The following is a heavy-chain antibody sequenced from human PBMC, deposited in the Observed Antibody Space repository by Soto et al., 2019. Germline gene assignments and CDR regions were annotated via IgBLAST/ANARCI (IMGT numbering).Heavy chain of an antibody. CDR1: GGSISNAAYS. CDR2: IYPSGMP. J-gene: IGHJ4*02. Sequence: PSETLSLTCTVSGGSISNAAYSWSWIRQPPGKGLEWIGYIYPSGMPFYNPSLRSRVTISIDRSKYQFSLNLKSVTAADTAVYYCARERGGYGLFDSWGQGTLVTVSS. V-gene: IGHV4-30-2*01. CDR3: ARERGGYGLFDS. D-gene: IGHD5-18*01.